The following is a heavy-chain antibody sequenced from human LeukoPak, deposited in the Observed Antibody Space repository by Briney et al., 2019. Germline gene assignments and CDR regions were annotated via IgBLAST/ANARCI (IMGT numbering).Heavy chain of an antibody. CDR2: ISGSGGST. Sequence: PGGSLRLSCAASGFTFSSYSMSWVRQAPGKGLEWVSAISGSGGSTYYADSVKGRFTISRDNSKNTLYLQMNSLRAEDTAVYYCARAYYDFWSGYRPLDYWGQGTLVTVSS. J-gene: IGHJ4*02. V-gene: IGHV3-23*01. D-gene: IGHD3-3*01. CDR1: GFTFSSYS. CDR3: ARAYYDFWSGYRPLDY.